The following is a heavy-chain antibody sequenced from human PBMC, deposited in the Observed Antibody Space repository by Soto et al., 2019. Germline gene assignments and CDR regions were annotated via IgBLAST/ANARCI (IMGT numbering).Heavy chain of an antibody. Sequence: EVQLMESGGSLVQPGGSLRLSCAASEFSFSSYALNWVRQAPGKGLEWVSAISATGTTTYYADSVKGRFTISRDNSKRTLFLQMDSLSPEDTAVYYCATYSSPFDYWGQGTLVTVSS. D-gene: IGHD6-13*01. J-gene: IGHJ4*02. CDR1: EFSFSSYA. CDR2: ISATGTTT. V-gene: IGHV3-23*01. CDR3: ATYSSPFDY.